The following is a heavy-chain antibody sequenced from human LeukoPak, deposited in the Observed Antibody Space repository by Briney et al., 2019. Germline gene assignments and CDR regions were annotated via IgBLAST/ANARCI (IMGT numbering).Heavy chain of an antibody. Sequence: PSETLSLTCTVSGGSISSSGYYWGWIRQPPGKGLEWIASIYYSGSTYYSPSLKSRVTISVDTSKNQRSLKLSSLTAADTAVYYCARHEYSGSYYGLSWFDPWGQGTLVTVSS. CDR2: IYYSGST. V-gene: IGHV4-39*01. J-gene: IGHJ5*02. CDR1: GGSISSSGYY. D-gene: IGHD1-26*01. CDR3: ARHEYSGSYYGLSWFDP.